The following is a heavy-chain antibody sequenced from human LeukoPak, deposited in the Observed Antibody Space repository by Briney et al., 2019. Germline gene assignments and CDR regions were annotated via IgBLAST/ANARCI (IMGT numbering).Heavy chain of an antibody. V-gene: IGHV3-48*02. D-gene: IGHD1-14*01. Sequence: PGGSLRLSCAASGVKLSSYNMNWVRQAPGRGLEWISYISTGSGTIYYADSVKGRFTVSRDNAKNSLFLQMNSLRDEDTAVYYCARSLNPPFDYWGQGTLVTVSS. CDR3: ARSLNPPFDY. CDR2: ISTGSGTI. J-gene: IGHJ4*02. CDR1: GVKLSSYN.